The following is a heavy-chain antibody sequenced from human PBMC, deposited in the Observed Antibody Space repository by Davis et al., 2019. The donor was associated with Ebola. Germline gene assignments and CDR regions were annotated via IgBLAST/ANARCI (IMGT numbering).Heavy chain of an antibody. CDR1: GFTFSSYW. Sequence: PGGSLRLSCAASGFTFSSYWMSWVRQAPGTGLEWVANIKQDGSEKYYVDSVKGRFTISRDNAKNSLYLQMNSLRAEDTAVYYCARDLFRGYSLRGYYYGMDVWGQGTTVTVSS. J-gene: IGHJ6*02. CDR2: IKQDGSEK. CDR3: ARDLFRGYSLRGYYYGMDV. D-gene: IGHD5-18*01. V-gene: IGHV3-7*03.